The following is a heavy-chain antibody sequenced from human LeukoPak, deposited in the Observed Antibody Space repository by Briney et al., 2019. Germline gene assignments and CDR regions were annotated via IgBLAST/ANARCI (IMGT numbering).Heavy chain of an antibody. Sequence: GGSLRLSCAASGFTFSSYAMSWVRQAPGKGLERVSAISGSGGSTYYADSVKGRFTISRDNSKNTLYLQMNSLRAEDTAVYYCAKGPVLRYFDWLRRGVDYWGQGTLVTVSS. D-gene: IGHD3-9*01. V-gene: IGHV3-23*01. CDR1: GFTFSSYA. J-gene: IGHJ4*02. CDR3: AKGPVLRYFDWLRRGVDY. CDR2: ISGSGGST.